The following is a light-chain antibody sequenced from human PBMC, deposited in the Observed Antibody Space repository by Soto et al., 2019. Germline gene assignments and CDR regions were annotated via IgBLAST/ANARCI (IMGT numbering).Light chain of an antibody. CDR1: QSISNFL. J-gene: IGKJ3*01. CDR3: QVYDGSLIT. CDR2: GAS. Sequence: EFVLTQSPDTLSSSPGEKATLSCRASQSISNFLVAWYQQKPGQPPRPLLHGASSRATGIPERFSGHVSGTEFPLTISSLEPEDFAVYYCQVYDGSLITFVPGTKADIK. V-gene: IGKV3-20*01.